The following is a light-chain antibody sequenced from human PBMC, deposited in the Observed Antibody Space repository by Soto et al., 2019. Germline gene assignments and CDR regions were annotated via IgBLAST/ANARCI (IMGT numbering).Light chain of an antibody. CDR3: SSYTSSSTLEV. J-gene: IGLJ2*01. CDR2: EVS. Sequence: QSALTQPASVSGSPGQSITISSTGTSSDVGGYNYVSWYQQHPGKAPKLMIYEVSNRPSGVSNRFSGSKSGNTASLTISGLQAEDEADYYCSSYTSSSTLEVFGGGTTLTVL. V-gene: IGLV2-14*01. CDR1: SSDVGGYNY.